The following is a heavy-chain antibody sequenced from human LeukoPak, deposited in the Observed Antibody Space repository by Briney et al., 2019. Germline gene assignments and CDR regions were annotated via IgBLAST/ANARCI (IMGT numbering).Heavy chain of an antibody. J-gene: IGHJ5*02. CDR2: ISAYNGNT. D-gene: IGHD3-3*01. CDR3: ARRVRVPLNTIFGVVRPSWFDP. V-gene: IGHV1-18*01. CDR1: GYTFTSYG. Sequence: ASVKVSCKASGYTFTSYGISWVRQAPGQGLEWMGWISAYNGNTNYAQKLQGRVTMTTDTSTSTAYMELRSLRSDDTAVYYCARRVRVPLNTIFGVVRPSWFDPWGQGTLVTVSS.